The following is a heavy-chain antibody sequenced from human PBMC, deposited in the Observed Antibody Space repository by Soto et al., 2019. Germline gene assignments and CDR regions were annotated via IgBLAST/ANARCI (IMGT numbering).Heavy chain of an antibody. CDR2: IYQSGTT. V-gene: IGHV4-4*02. J-gene: IGHJ4*02. D-gene: IGHD4-17*01. CDR3: ARFTEGSDGKTDYYYFDS. Sequence: QVQMQESGPGLVRPSTTLSLSGSVSNGSISSTHWWSWLRQSPGKGLEWIGQIYQSGTTHYNPSLRPRVTVSVDKSNNQFSLELTSVSASDTALYYCARFTEGSDGKTDYYYFDSWGQGTLVTVS. CDR1: NGSISSTHW.